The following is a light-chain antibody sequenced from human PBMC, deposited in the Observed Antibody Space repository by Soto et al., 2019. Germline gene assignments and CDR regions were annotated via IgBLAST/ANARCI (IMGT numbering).Light chain of an antibody. CDR3: QQRSAWPSLT. CDR1: QSIGNY. J-gene: IGKJ4*01. CDR2: EAS. V-gene: IGKV3-11*01. Sequence: EIVLTQFPATLPLSPGERATLSCRASQSIGNYLAWYQQKPGQAPRLLIHEASNRATGIRARFSGSGSGTDFTLTTSSLEPEDFAVYYGQQRSAWPSLTFGGGTKVEIK.